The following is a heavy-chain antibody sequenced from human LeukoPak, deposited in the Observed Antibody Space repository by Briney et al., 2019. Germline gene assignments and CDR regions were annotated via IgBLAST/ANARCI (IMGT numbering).Heavy chain of an antibody. CDR3: AREENYDFWSGYQYTGFDY. V-gene: IGHV3-30-3*01. CDR2: ISYDGSKK. CDR1: GFTFSSYA. Sequence: PGGSLRLSCAASGFTFSSYAMHWVRQAPGKGLEWVAVISYDGSKKYYADSVKGRFTISRDNSKNTLYLQMNSLRAEDTAVYYCAREENYDFWSGYQYTGFDYWGQGTLVTVSS. D-gene: IGHD3-3*01. J-gene: IGHJ4*02.